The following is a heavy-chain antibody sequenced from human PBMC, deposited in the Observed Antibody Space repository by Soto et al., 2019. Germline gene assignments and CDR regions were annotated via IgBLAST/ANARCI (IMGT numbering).Heavy chain of an antibody. J-gene: IGHJ5*02. CDR3: AKDCVGYSSSWYWFDP. V-gene: IGHV3-9*01. CDR1: GFTFDDYA. Sequence: GGSLRLSCAASGFTFDDYAMHWVRQAPGKGLEWVSGISWNSGSIGYADSVKGRFTISRDNAKNSLYLQMNSLRAEDTALYYCAKDCVGYSSSWYWFDPWGQGTLVTVSS. D-gene: IGHD6-13*01. CDR2: ISWNSGSI.